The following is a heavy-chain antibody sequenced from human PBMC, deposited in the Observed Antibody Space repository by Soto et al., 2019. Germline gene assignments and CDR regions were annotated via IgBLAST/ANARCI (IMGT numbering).Heavy chain of an antibody. D-gene: IGHD3-9*01. CDR3: ARGSNYDILTGYHYYYYGMDV. J-gene: IGHJ6*02. CDR2: IIPIFGTA. CDR1: GGTFSSYA. Sequence: ASVKVSCKASGGTFSSYAISWVRQAPGQGLEWMGGIIPIFGTANYAQKFQGRVTITADESTSTAYMELSSLRSEDTAVYYCARGSNYDILTGYHYYYYGMDVWGQGTTVTVSS. V-gene: IGHV1-69*13.